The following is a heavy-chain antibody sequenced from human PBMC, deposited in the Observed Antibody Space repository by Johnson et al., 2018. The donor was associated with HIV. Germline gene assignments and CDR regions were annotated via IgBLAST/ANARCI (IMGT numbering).Heavy chain of an antibody. CDR2: ISFDGSNK. Sequence: QVQLVESGGGVVQPGRSLRLSCAASGFTFGSYAMHWVRQAPGKGLEWVALISFDGSNKYYADSVKGRFTISRDNSKNTLYLQMNSLRAEDTAVYCCARDWGGYDAFDVWGQGTMVTVSS. V-gene: IGHV3-30*04. J-gene: IGHJ3*01. CDR1: GFTFGSYA. CDR3: ARDWGGYDAFDV. D-gene: IGHD1-26*01.